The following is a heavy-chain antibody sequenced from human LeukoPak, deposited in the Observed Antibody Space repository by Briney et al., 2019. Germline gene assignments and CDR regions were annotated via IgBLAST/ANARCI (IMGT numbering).Heavy chain of an antibody. CDR1: GFTFSSYA. Sequence: PGGSLRLSCAASGFTFSSYAMSWVRQAPGKGLEWVAVISYDGSNKYYADSVKGRFTISRDNSKNTLYLQMNSLRAEDTAVYYCAKRWLEYDAFDIWGQGTMVTVSS. CDR3: AKRWLEYDAFDI. J-gene: IGHJ3*02. CDR2: ISYDGSNK. D-gene: IGHD3-22*01. V-gene: IGHV3-30*18.